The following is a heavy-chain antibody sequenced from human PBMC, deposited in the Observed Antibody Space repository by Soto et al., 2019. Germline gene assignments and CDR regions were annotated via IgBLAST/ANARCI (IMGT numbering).Heavy chain of an antibody. CDR2: INSSSGST. CDR3: ARAGSIVVVPDVSSVSAFDI. V-gene: IGHV1-46*01. CDR1: GYTFTSYY. J-gene: IGHJ3*02. Sequence: QVQLVQSGAEVKKPGASVKISCKASGYTFTSYYMHWVRQAPGQGLEWMGIINSSSGSTSYAQKFQGRVTMTRDTSTGTVYMELSSLRSEDTAVYYCARAGSIVVVPDVSSVSAFDIWGQGTMVSVSS. D-gene: IGHD2-2*01.